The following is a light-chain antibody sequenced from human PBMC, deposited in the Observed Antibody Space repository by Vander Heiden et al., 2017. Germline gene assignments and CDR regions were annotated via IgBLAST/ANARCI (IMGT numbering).Light chain of an antibody. CDR2: KAS. Sequence: DIQMTQSPSTLSASVGDRVTITCRASQSISSWLAWYQQKPGKAPKLLIYKASSLESGVPSRFSGSGSGTEFTLTISSLQPDDFATYYCQQYISYPYTFGQGTKLEIK. CDR3: QQYISYPYT. CDR1: QSISSW. J-gene: IGKJ2*01. V-gene: IGKV1-5*03.